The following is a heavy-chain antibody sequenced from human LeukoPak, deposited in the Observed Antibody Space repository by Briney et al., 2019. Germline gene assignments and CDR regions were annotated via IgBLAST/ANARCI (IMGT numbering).Heavy chain of an antibody. V-gene: IGHV3-30*02. CDR3: ARDSLDYYCMDV. CDR2: IRNDGSNK. J-gene: IGHJ6*03. Sequence: PGGSLRLSRAASEFTFRSYNMHWVRQAPGTGLEWVAFIRNDGSNKYYADSVKGRFTISRDNSKNTLYLQMNSLRAEDTAVYYCARDSLDYYCMDVWGKGTTVTVSS. D-gene: IGHD1-1*01. CDR1: EFTFRSYN.